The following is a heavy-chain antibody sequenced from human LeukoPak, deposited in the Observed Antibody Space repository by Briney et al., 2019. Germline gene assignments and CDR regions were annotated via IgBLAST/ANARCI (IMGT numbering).Heavy chain of an antibody. CDR1: GFTFSSYA. CDR3: AKPRTPIAAAGTLFDY. D-gene: IGHD6-13*01. V-gene: IGHV3-23*01. Sequence: PGGSLRLSCAASGFTFSSYAMSWVRQAPGKGRAWVSAISGSGGSTYYADSVKGRFTISRDNSKNTLYLQMSSLRAEDTAVYYCAKPRTPIAAAGTLFDYWGQGTLVTVSS. J-gene: IGHJ4*02. CDR2: ISGSGGST.